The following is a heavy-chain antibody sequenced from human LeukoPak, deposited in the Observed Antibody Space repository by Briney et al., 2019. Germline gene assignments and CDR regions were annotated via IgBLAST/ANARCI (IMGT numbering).Heavy chain of an antibody. V-gene: IGHV1-18*01. CDR1: GYTLTSYG. D-gene: IGHD3-10*01. Sequence: ASVKVSCKASGYTLTSYGFSWVRQAPGQGLEWMGWISGYNGNTNYAQNLQGRVTMTIDTSTSTAYMELRSLRSDDTAVYYCVRDPAFRGAQMEYWGQGTLVTVSS. CDR3: VRDPAFRGAQMEY. J-gene: IGHJ4*02. CDR2: ISGYNGNT.